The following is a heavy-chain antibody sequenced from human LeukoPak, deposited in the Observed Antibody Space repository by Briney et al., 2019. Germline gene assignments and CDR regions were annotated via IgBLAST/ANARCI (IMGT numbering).Heavy chain of an antibody. D-gene: IGHD3-3*01. CDR2: ISGSGGST. V-gene: IGHV3-23*01. J-gene: IGHJ4*02. CDR3: AKETNYDFWSGYYPLFDY. CDR1: GFTFSSYA. Sequence: GGSLRLSCAASGFTFSSYAMSWVRQAPGKGLEGVSAISGSGGSTYYADSVKGRFTISRDNSKNTLYLQMNSLRAEDTAVYYCAKETNYDFWSGYYPLFDYWGQGTLVTVSS.